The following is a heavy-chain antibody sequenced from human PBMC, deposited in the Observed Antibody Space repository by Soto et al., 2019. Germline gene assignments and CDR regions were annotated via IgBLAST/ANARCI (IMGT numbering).Heavy chain of an antibody. D-gene: IGHD3-22*01. V-gene: IGHV1-18*04. CDR2: ISAYNGNT. CDR1: GYTFTSYG. CDR3: ARDPEVLSGYYPSYGMDV. Sequence: QVQLVQSGAEVKKPGASVKVSCKASGYTFTSYGISWVRQAPGQGLEWMGWISAYNGNTNYAQKLQGRVTMTTDTTTSTAYMELRSLRSDDTAVYYWARDPEVLSGYYPSYGMDVWGQGTTVTVSS. J-gene: IGHJ6*02.